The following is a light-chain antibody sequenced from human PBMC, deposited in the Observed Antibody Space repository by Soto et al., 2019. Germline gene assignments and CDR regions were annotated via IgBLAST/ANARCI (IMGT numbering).Light chain of an antibody. J-gene: IGLJ3*02. CDR3: TSYSRYSVLV. Sequence: QSVLAQPASVSGSPGQSVTISCTGTSSDIGGYKYVYWYQQHPGKAPKLIIFEVSNRPSGVSDRFSGSNSGKTASLTITGLQAEDEADYYSTSYSRYSVLVFGGGTKVTV. CDR1: SSDIGGYKY. CDR2: EVS. V-gene: IGLV2-14*01.